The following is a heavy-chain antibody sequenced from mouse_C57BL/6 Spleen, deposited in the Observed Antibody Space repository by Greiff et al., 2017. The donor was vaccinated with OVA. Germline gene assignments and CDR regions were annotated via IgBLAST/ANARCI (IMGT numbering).Heavy chain of an antibody. CDR1: GYTFTDYY. Sequence: VQLQQSGPELVKPGASVKISCKASGYTFTDYYMNWVKQSHGKSLEWIGDINPNNGGTSYNQKFKGKATLTVDKSSSTAYMELRSLTSEDSAVYYCARRVYYDYDEDFDYWGQGTTLTVSS. V-gene: IGHV1-26*01. CDR2: INPNNGGT. D-gene: IGHD2-4*01. CDR3: ARRVYYDYDEDFDY. J-gene: IGHJ2*01.